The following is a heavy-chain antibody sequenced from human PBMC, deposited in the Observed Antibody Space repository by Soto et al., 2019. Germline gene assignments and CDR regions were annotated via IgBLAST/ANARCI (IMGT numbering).Heavy chain of an antibody. CDR1: GFTISNFA. CDR2: IWYDGSDK. Sequence: QVQLVESGGGVVQPGRSLRLSCAASGFTISNFAMHWVRQAPGKGLEWVAVIWYDGSDKYYADSVSGRFTISRDNSKNRLYLQMNSLRVDDTAVYYCASDFGPVTTGTALDIWGQGTTVTVSS. J-gene: IGHJ3*02. V-gene: IGHV3-33*01. CDR3: ASDFGPVTTGTALDI. D-gene: IGHD4-17*01.